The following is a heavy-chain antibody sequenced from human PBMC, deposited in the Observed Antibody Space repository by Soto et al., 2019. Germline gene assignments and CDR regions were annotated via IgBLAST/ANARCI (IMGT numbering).Heavy chain of an antibody. CDR3: AKDPARGIAAAGIHRTNSYYFEY. CDR2: TYYRSKWYN. CDR1: VESVSRYISS. Sequence: SHAVSLTCDICVESVSRYISSWYCVKQSPSRGLEWLGRTYYRSKWYNDYAVSVKSRITINPDTSKNQFSLQLNSLRAEDTAVYYCAKDPARGIAAAGIHRTNSYYFEYWRQRTLVTVSS. V-gene: IGHV6-1*01. D-gene: IGHD6-13*01. J-gene: IGHJ4*02.